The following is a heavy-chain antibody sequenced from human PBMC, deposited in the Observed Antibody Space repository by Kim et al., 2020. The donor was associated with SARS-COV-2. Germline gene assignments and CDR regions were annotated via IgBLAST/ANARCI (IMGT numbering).Heavy chain of an antibody. CDR2: ISYSGTT. D-gene: IGHD3-22*01. CDR1: GGSITGYY. Sequence: SETLSLTCSVSGGSITGYYWSWIRQSPGKGLEWIGYISYSGTTNFNTSLKSRVTISLDTSKKQFSLKLTSVTAADTAVYHCARDGRAGGGYYGWFDPWGQGKQVTVSS. V-gene: IGHV4-59*01. CDR3: ARDGRAGGGYYGWFDP. J-gene: IGHJ5*02.